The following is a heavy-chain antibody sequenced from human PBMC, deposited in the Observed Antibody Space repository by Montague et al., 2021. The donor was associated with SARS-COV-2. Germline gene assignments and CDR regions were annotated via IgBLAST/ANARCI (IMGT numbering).Heavy chain of an antibody. V-gene: IGHV3-48*03. CDR3: ASVTSDCFLCVYGMDV. Sequence: SLRLSCAASGFTFSTYAMNWVRQAPGKGLEWVSSISSSSSTIYYADSVKGRFTISRDNSKNSLYLQMNSLRVEDTAVYYCASVTSDCFLCVYGMDVWGQGTTVTVSS. D-gene: IGHD3/OR15-3a*01. CDR2: ISSSSSTI. CDR1: GFTFSTYA. J-gene: IGHJ6*02.